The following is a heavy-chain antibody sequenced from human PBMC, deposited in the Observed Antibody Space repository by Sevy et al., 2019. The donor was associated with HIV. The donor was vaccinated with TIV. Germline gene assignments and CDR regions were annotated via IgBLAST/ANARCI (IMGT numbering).Heavy chain of an antibody. CDR2: IIPIFGTA. J-gene: IGHJ6*02. CDR3: ARDRRPDYYYYGMDV. CDR1: GGTFSSYA. V-gene: IGHV1-69*13. Sequence: ASVKVSCKASGGTFSSYAISWVRQAPGQGLEWMGGIIPIFGTANYAQMFQGRVTITADESTSTAYMELSSLRSEETAVYYCARDRRPDYYYYGMDVWGQGTTVTVSS.